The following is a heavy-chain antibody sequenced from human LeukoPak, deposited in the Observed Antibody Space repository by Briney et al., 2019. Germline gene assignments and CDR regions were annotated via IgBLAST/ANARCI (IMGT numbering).Heavy chain of an antibody. Sequence: GGSLRLSFAASGFTFSSYGMHWVRQAPGKGLECVSAISRGVGSTSYADSVKGRFTITRDNSKNTLYLQMNNLRADDTAVYYCAKKGQADDDGKPDWGQGTLVAVSS. CDR3: AKKGQADDDGKPD. CDR1: GFTFSSYG. CDR2: ISRGVGST. J-gene: IGHJ4*02. D-gene: IGHD1-1*01. V-gene: IGHV3-23*01.